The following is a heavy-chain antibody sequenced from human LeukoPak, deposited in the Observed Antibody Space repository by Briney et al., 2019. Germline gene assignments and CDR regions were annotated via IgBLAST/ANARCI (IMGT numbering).Heavy chain of an antibody. V-gene: IGHV4-61*02. J-gene: IGHJ5*02. CDR3: ARDVVGYTLGLSP. CDR1: GHSISSGDYY. Sequence: RTSETLSLTCTVSGHSISSGDYYWSWIRQPAGKGLEWIGRISSSGSTNYNPSLKSRVTISVDTSKNQFSLKLSSVTAADTAVYYCARDVVGYTLGLSPWGQGTLVTVSS. D-gene: IGHD5-24*01. CDR2: ISSSGST.